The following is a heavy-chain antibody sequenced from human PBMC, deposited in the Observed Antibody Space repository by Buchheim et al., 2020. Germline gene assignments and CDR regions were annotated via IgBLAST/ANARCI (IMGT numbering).Heavy chain of an antibody. CDR3: ANLPSWLYWYFDL. CDR1: GFTFSSSA. CDR2: ISGSGGST. J-gene: IGHJ2*01. V-gene: IGHV3-23*01. D-gene: IGHD5-24*01. Sequence: EVQLLESGGGLVQPGGSLRLSCAASGFTFSSSAMRSVRQAPGKGLEWVSAISGSGGSTYYADSVKGRFTISRDNSKNTLSLQMNSLRADDTAVYYCANLPSWLYWYFDLWGRGTLFTVSS.